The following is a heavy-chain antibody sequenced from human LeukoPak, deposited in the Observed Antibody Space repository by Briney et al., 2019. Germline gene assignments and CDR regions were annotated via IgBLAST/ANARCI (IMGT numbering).Heavy chain of an antibody. Sequence: GASVKVSCKASGYTFTGYYIHWARQAPGQGLEWMGWIDPNSGGTNYAQKFQGRVTMTRDTSITTAYMEMTRVRSDDTAVYYCARDLAPPPYYYGTGCPDDWGQGTLVTVSS. CDR3: ARDLAPPPYYYGTGCPDD. J-gene: IGHJ4*02. CDR2: IDPNSGGT. V-gene: IGHV1-2*02. D-gene: IGHD3-10*01. CDR1: GYTFTGYY.